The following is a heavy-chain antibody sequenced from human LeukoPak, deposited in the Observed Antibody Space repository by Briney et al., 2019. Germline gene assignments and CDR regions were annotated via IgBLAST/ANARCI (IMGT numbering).Heavy chain of an antibody. J-gene: IGHJ6*02. CDR1: GFTFDDYG. CDR2: ISSSGSTI. V-gene: IGHV3-48*03. D-gene: IGHD2-15*01. CDR3: ARRPCGGSCYFYYYYGMDV. Sequence: GGSLRLSCAASGFTFDDYGMNWVRQAPGKGLEWVSYISSSGSTIYYADSVKGRFTISRDNAKNSLYLQMNSLRAEDTAVYYCARRPCGGSCYFYYYYGMDVWGQGTTVTVSS.